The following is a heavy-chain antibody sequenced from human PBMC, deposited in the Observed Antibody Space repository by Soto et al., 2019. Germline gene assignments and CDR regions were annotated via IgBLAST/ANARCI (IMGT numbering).Heavy chain of an antibody. J-gene: IGHJ6*02. D-gene: IGHD2-21*01. Sequence: PGGSLRLSCAASGFTFSSYAIHWVRQDTGKGLEWVTVISYDGSNKYYADSVKGRFTISRYNSKNTLYLQMNSLRAEDTAVYYCARRIPFGYGMDVWGQGTTVTVSS. V-gene: IGHV3-30-3*01. CDR3: ARRIPFGYGMDV. CDR2: ISYDGSNK. CDR1: GFTFSSYA.